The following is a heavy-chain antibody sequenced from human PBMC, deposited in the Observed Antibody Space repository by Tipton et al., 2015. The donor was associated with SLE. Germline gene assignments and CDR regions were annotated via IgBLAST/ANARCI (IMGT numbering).Heavy chain of an antibody. J-gene: IGHJ4*02. D-gene: IGHD5-18*01. CDR3: ARDFAEWGYTYGYHDY. CDR1: GFTFSSYG. V-gene: IGHV3-33*01. CDR2: IWYDGSNK. Sequence: SLRLSCAASGFTFSSYGMHWVRQAPGKGLEWVAIIWYDGSNKHYADSVKGRFTISRDLSKNTLYLQMNSLRAEDTAVYYCARDFAEWGYTYGYHDYWGQGTLVTVSS.